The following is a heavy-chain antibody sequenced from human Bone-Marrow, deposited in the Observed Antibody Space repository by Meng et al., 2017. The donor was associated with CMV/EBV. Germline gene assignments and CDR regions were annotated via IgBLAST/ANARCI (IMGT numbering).Heavy chain of an antibody. CDR2: ISYDGSNK. D-gene: IGHD6-19*01. V-gene: IGHV3-30*03. CDR3: ARAEDSSGWSQLDY. Sequence: GESLKISCTASGFNFDDYGMSWVRQAPGKGLEWVAVISYDGSNKYYADSVKGRFTISRDNSKNTLYLQMNSLRAEDTAVYYCARAEDSSGWSQLDYWGQGTLVTVS. J-gene: IGHJ4*02. CDR1: GFNFDDYG.